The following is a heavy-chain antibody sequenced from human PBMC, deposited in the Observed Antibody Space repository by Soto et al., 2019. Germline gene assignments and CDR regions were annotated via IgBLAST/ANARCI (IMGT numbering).Heavy chain of an antibody. V-gene: IGHV4-39*01. D-gene: IGHD6-13*01. CDR3: VGLYSSNGG. CDR1: GGSISSSRYY. CDR2: IYYSGSGST. J-gene: IGHJ4*02. Sequence: QLQLQESGPGLVKPSETLSLTCTVSGGSISSSRYYWNWIRQPPGKGLEWIGSIYYSGSGSTSYNPSLKGRVTLSVDTSNNPFSLTLSSVTAADTAVYYWVGLYSSNGGWGQGTLFTVS.